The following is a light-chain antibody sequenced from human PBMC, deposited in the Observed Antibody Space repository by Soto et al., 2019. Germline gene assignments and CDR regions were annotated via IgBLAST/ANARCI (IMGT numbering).Light chain of an antibody. CDR3: QERSGWPRGT. V-gene: IGKV3-11*01. CDR2: AAS. Sequence: VLTQSPATLSLSPGERATLSCRTSQYIDYNFAWFHQKPGQTPRLLILAASQRAAGVPARFRGSGSGPDFTLTISSLEPEDFAVYYCQERSGWPRGTFGGGTKVEIK. CDR1: QYIDYN. J-gene: IGKJ4*01.